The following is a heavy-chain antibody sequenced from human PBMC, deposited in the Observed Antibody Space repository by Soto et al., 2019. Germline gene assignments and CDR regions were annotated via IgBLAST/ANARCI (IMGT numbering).Heavy chain of an antibody. D-gene: IGHD3-16*01. CDR2: IYYSGST. J-gene: IGHJ6*02. V-gene: IGHV4-61*08. CDR3: ARVGVTRGGNYGMDV. Sequence: SEPHRHPNSVAWGNIRSRGDSCICNKQPPGKGLEWIGYIYYSGSTNYNPSLKSRVTISVDTSKNQFSLKLSSVTAADTAVYYCARVGVTRGGNYGMDVWGQGTTVTVSS. CDR1: WGNIRSRGDS.